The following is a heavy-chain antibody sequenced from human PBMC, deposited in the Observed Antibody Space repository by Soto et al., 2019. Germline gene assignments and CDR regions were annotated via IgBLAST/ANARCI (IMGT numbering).Heavy chain of an antibody. CDR3: ARDDTVVTTKYYYYYGMDV. CDR1: GGSISSYY. CDR2: IYYSGST. J-gene: IGHJ6*02. Sequence: PSETLSLTCTVSGGSISSYYWSWIRQPPGKGLEWIGYIYYSGSTNYNPSLKSRVTISVDTSKNQFSLKLSSVTAADTAVYYCARDDTVVTTKYYYYYGMDVWGQGTTVTVSS. V-gene: IGHV4-59*01. D-gene: IGHD2-21*02.